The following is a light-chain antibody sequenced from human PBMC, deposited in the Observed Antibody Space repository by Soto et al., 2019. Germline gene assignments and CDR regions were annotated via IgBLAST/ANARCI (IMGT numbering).Light chain of an antibody. J-gene: IGLJ3*02. Sequence: QSALTQPASVSGSPGQSITISYTGTSSDVGGYNYVSWYQQHPGKAPKLMMYEVTDRPSGVSNRFSGSKSGNTASLTISGLQAEDEADYYCSSYSSSRTWVFGGGTKLTVL. CDR1: SSDVGGYNY. CDR3: SSYSSSRTWV. V-gene: IGLV2-14*01. CDR2: EVT.